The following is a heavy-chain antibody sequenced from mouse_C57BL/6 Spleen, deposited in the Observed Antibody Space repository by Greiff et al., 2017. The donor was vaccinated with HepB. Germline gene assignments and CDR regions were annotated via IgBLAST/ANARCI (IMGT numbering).Heavy chain of an antibody. CDR1: GYSITSGYY. J-gene: IGHJ4*01. Sequence: ESGPGLVKPSQSLSLTCSVTGYSITSGYYWNWIRQFPGNKLEWMGYISYDGSNNYNPSLKNRISITRDTSKNQFFLKLNSVTTEDTATYYCAREGYGWYAMDYWGQGTSVTVSS. D-gene: IGHD2-10*02. V-gene: IGHV3-6*01. CDR2: ISYDGSN. CDR3: AREGYGWYAMDY.